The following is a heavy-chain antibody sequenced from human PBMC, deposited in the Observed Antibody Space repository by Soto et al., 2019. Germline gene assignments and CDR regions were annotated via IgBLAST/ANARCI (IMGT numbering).Heavy chain of an antibody. CDR3: ARVVGEGSSWYGSYFDY. V-gene: IGHV3-7*01. CDR2: IKQDGSEK. CDR1: GFTFSSYW. D-gene: IGHD6-13*01. Sequence: PGGSLRLSCAASGFTFSSYWMSWVRQAPGKGLEWVANIKQDGSEKYYVDSVKGRFTISRDNAKNSLYLQMNSLRAEDTAVYYCARVVGEGSSWYGSYFDYWGQGTLVTVSS. J-gene: IGHJ4*02.